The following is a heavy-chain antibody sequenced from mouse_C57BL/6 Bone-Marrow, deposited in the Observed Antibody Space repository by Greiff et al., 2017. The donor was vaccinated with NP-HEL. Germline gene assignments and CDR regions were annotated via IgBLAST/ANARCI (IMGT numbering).Heavy chain of an antibody. CDR3: ARDADYGYYAMDY. D-gene: IGHD2-4*01. CDR1: GFTFSDFY. V-gene: IGHV7-1*01. CDR2: SRNKANDYTT. Sequence: EVMLVESGGGLVQSGRSLRLSCATSGFTFSDFYMEWVRQAPGKGLEWIAASRNKANDYTTEYSASVKGRFIVSRDTSQSILYLQMNALRAEDTAIYYCARDADYGYYAMDYWGQGTSVTVSS. J-gene: IGHJ4*01.